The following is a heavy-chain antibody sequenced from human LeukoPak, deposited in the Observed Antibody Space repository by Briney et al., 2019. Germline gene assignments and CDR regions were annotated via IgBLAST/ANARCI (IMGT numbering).Heavy chain of an antibody. D-gene: IGHD1-26*01. V-gene: IGHV4-61*02. CDR2: IYTSGST. J-gene: IGHJ4*02. CDR1: GGSISTINSASYY. CDR3: ARGEGGASIF. Sequence: SQTLSLTCTVSGGSISTINSASYYWSWIRQPAGKGLEWIGRIYTSGSTNYNPSLKSRVTISVDTSKNQFSLKLSSVTAADTAVYYCARGEGGASIFWGQGTLVTVSS.